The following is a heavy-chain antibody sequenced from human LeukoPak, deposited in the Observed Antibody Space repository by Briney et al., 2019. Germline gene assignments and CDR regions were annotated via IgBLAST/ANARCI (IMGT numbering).Heavy chain of an antibody. V-gene: IGHV1-2*02. J-gene: IGHJ4*02. CDR1: GYTFTGYY. D-gene: IGHD2-15*01. Sequence: ASVKVSCKASGYTFTGYYMHWVRQAPGQGLEWMGWINPNSGGTNYAQKFQGRVTMTRDTSISTAYMELSRLRSEDTAVYYCARDNVLTGYCSGGSCYSGLDYWGQGTVVTVSS. CDR3: ARDNVLTGYCSGGSCYSGLDY. CDR2: INPNSGGT.